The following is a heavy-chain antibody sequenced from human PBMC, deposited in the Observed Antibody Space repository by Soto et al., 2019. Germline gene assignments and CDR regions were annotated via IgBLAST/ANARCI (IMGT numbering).Heavy chain of an antibody. V-gene: IGHV3-66*01. CDR3: ARDRAAPYSSWVNVFLY. CDR2: IYSGGST. J-gene: IGHJ4*02. D-gene: IGHD6-6*01. CDR1: GFTVSSNY. Sequence: GGSLRLSCAASGFTVSSNYMSWVRQAPGKGLEWVSVIYSGGSTYYADSVKGRFTISRDNSKNTLYLQMNSLRAEDTAVYYCARDRAAPYSSWVNVFLYRGQGTLVTVSS.